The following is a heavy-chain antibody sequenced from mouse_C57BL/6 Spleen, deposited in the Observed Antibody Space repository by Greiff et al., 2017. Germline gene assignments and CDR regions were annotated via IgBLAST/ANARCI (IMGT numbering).Heavy chain of an antibody. CDR1: GYSITSGYY. Sequence: EVQLQESGPGLVKPSQSLSLTCSVTGYSITSGYYWNWIRQFPGNKLEWMGYISYDGSNNYNPSLKNRISITRDTSKNQFFLKLNSVTTEDTATYYCAREEYYGSEDYWGQGTSVTVSS. D-gene: IGHD1-1*01. J-gene: IGHJ4*01. V-gene: IGHV3-6*01. CDR3: AREEYYGSEDY. CDR2: ISYDGSN.